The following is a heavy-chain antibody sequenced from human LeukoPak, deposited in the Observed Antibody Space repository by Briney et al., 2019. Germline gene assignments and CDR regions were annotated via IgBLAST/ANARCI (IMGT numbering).Heavy chain of an antibody. J-gene: IGHJ2*01. CDR2: IIPIFGTA. CDR1: GYTFTGYF. Sequence: SVKVSCKASGYTFTGYFMHWVRQATGQGLEWMGRIIPIFGTANYAQKFQGRVTITTDESTSTAYMELSSLRSEDTAVYYCARDLPVGARRYYWYFDLWGRGTLVTVSS. CDR3: ARDLPVGARRYYWYFDL. D-gene: IGHD1-26*01. V-gene: IGHV1-69*05.